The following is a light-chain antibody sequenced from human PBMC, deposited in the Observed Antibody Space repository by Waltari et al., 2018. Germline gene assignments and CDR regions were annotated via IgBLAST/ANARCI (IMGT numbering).Light chain of an antibody. CDR2: GAS. Sequence: EIVLTQSPGTLSLSPVERATLSCRASQSVSRSYLAWYQQKPGQAPRLLIYGASSSANGIPDRFSGSGSGTDFTLTISRLDPEDFAVYYCQQYGSSLPYTFGQGTKLEIK. J-gene: IGKJ2*01. CDR1: QSVSRSY. CDR3: QQYGSSLPYT. V-gene: IGKV3-20*01.